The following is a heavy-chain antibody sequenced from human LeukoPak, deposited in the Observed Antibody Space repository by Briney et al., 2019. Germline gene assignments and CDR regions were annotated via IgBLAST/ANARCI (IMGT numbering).Heavy chain of an antibody. J-gene: IGHJ4*02. D-gene: IGHD5-24*01. Sequence: GGSLRLSCATSGFTFSSSAMSWVRQPPGKGLAWVSTISGSGGGTYYADSVKGRFTISRDNSKNTLYLQMNSLRAEDTAVFYCGKLFYSSEMYHFDYWGQGTLVTVSS. CDR1: GFTFSSSA. V-gene: IGHV3-23*01. CDR3: GKLFYSSEMYHFDY. CDR2: ISGSGGGT.